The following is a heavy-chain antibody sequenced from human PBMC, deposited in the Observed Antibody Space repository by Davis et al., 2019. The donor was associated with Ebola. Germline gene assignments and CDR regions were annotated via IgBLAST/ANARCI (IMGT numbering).Heavy chain of an antibody. Sequence: ASVKVSCKASGYTFTNYRITWVRQAPGQGLEWMGWINPYNNNTNYAQNVQGRVTMTTDTSTTTAYMEVGSLRFDDTAVYYCARAQFPTTSDHWGQGTLVIVSS. V-gene: IGHV1-18*04. CDR2: INPYNNNT. CDR3: ARAQFPTTSDH. CDR1: GYTFTNYR. D-gene: IGHD1-1*01. J-gene: IGHJ4*02.